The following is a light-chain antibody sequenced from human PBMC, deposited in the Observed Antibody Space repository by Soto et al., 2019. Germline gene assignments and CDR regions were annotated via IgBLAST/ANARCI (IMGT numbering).Light chain of an antibody. V-gene: IGKV3-11*01. CDR1: QNVYRY. Sequence: EIVLTQSPATLSLSPGEKAALFCGASQNVYRYLAWYQQKPGQAPRLLISDASNRATGIPARFSGSGSGTDFTLTISSLEPEDFAVYYCQHRMNWPWTFGQGTKVDIK. CDR2: DAS. CDR3: QHRMNWPWT. J-gene: IGKJ1*01.